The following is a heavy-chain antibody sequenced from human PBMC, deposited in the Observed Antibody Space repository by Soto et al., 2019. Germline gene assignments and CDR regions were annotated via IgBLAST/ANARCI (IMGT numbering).Heavy chain of an antibody. CDR3: AKDCSGGSCYYFDY. CDR2: ISYDGSNR. D-gene: IGHD2-15*01. Sequence: QVQLVESGGGVVQPGRSLRLSCAASRFTFSIYGMHWVCQAPGKGLEWVTVISYDGSNRYYADSVKGRFTISRDNSKNTLYLQMNSLRAEDTAVYYCAKDCSGGSCYYFDYWGQGTLVTVSS. CDR1: RFTFSIYG. J-gene: IGHJ4*02. V-gene: IGHV3-30*18.